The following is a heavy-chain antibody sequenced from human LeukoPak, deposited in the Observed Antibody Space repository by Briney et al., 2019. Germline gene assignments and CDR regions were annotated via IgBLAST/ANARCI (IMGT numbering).Heavy chain of an antibody. CDR2: INYDGSEK. CDR1: GFLFSSYW. Sequence: GGSRRLSCAASGFLFSSYWMSWVRQAPGRGLEWVANINYDGSEKHFVDSVRGRFTTSRDNAKNSLYLQMNSLRVEDTAIYYCARGGGLTDYWGQGTLVTVSS. V-gene: IGHV3-7*01. CDR3: ARGGGLTDY. J-gene: IGHJ4*02. D-gene: IGHD3-16*01.